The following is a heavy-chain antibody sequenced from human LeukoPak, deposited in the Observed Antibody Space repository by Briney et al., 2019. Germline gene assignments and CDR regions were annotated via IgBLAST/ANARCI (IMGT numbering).Heavy chain of an antibody. CDR1: GGSISSGSYY. J-gene: IGHJ4*02. D-gene: IGHD6-13*01. V-gene: IGHV4-61*02. CDR3: ARDGDSSSWSPGGY. CDR2: IYTSGST. Sequence: SQTLSLTCTVSGGSISSGSYYWGWIRQPAGKGLEWIVRIYTSGSTNYNPSLKGRFTISVDPSKNQFSLKLSSVTAADTAVYYCARDGDSSSWSPGGYWGQGTLVTVSS.